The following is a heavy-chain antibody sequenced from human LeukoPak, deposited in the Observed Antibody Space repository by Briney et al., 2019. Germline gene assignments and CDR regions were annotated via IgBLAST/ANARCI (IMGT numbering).Heavy chain of an antibody. CDR2: IYYSGST. CDR3: ARGGYFDWSSPFDP. Sequence: SETLSLTCAVYGGSFSGYYWSWIRQPPGKGLEWIGYIYYSGSTNYNPSLKSRVTISVDTSKNQFSLKLSSVTAADTAVYYCARGGYFDWSSPFDPWGQGTLVTVSS. J-gene: IGHJ5*02. CDR1: GGSFSGYY. D-gene: IGHD3-9*01. V-gene: IGHV4-59*01.